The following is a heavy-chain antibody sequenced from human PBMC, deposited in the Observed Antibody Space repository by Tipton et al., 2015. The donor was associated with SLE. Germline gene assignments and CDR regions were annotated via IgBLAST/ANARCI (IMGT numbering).Heavy chain of an antibody. J-gene: IGHJ6*02. Sequence: TLSLTCSVSGDSITTTSSYWVWFRQPPGKGLAWIGMIFHSGITYNNPSLKSRVTMSVDSSTNTFSLKLTPVTAADTAVYYCARHRRHTEYYFHYGLDVWGQGTTVTVSS. CDR1: GDSITTTSSY. D-gene: IGHD6-25*01. V-gene: IGHV4-39*07. CDR2: IFHSGIT. CDR3: ARHRRHTEYYFHYGLDV.